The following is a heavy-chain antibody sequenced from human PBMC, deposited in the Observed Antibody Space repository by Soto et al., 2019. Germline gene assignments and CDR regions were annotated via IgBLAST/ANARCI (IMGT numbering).Heavy chain of an antibody. Sequence: EVQLLESGGNLVQRGGSLRLSCAASGFTFSYYAISWVRQSPGKGLEWVSSISGSGGSISYADSVQGRFTISRDNSKNTVDLQMNSLTAEDTAVYYCANVPYISTWYYFEHWGQGTLVTVSS. CDR3: ANVPYISTWYYFEH. J-gene: IGHJ4*02. CDR1: GFTFSYYA. D-gene: IGHD6-13*01. V-gene: IGHV3-23*01. CDR2: ISGSGGSI.